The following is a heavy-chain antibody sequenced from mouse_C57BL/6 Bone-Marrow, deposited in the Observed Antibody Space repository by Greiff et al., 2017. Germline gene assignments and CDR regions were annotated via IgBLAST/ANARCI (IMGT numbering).Heavy chain of an antibody. CDR1: GYSFTDYN. CDR2: INPNYGTT. V-gene: IGHV1-39*01. CDR3: ARGYDYDYAKDY. D-gene: IGHD2-4*01. J-gene: IGHJ4*01. Sequence: VQLKESGPELVKPGASVKISCKASGYSFTDYNMNWVKQSNGKSLEWIGVINPNYGTTSYNQKFKGKATLTVDQSSSTAYMQLNSLTSEDYAVYYCARGYDYDYAKDYWGQGTSVTVSS.